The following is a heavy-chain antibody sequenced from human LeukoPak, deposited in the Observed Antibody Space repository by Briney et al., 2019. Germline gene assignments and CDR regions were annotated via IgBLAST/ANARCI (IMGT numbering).Heavy chain of an antibody. CDR2: IYYSGST. J-gene: IGHJ3*02. D-gene: IGHD6-13*01. V-gene: IGHV4-59*01. CDR3: ASTPGYSSSWYSDAFDI. CDR1: GGSISSYY. Sequence: SETLSLTCTVSGGSISSYYWSWLRQPPGKGLEWIGYIYYSGSTNYNPSLKSRVTISVDTSKNQFSLKLSSVTAADTAVYYCASTPGYSSSWYSDAFDIWGQGTMVTVSS.